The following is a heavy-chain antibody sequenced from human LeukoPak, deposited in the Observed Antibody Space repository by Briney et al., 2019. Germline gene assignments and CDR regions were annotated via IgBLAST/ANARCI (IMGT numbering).Heavy chain of an antibody. CDR3: ARGIYCTVSGCGDYFDY. J-gene: IGHJ4*02. CDR1: GFTFSAYP. D-gene: IGHD2-8*02. V-gene: IGHV3-30-3*01. Sequence: GGSLRLSCAASGFTFSAYPMHWVRQSPGKGLEWVAVVSYNGNNKYYTDSVKGRFTISRDNSKNALYLQMNSLRAEETAVYFCARGIYCTVSGCGDYFDYWGQGTLVTVSS. CDR2: VSYNGNNK.